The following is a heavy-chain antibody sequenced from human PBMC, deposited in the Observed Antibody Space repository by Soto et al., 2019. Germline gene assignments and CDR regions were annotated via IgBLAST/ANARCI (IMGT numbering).Heavy chain of an antibody. J-gene: IGHJ4*02. CDR1: GGSISSGGYC. CDR3: ARWGYYYDSSGYYDGGH. V-gene: IGHV4-31*03. Sequence: SETLSLTCTVSGGSISSGGYCWSWIRQHPGKGLEWIGYIYYSGSTYYNPSLKSRVTISVDTSKNQFSLKLSSVTAADTAVYYCARWGYYYDSSGYYDGGHWGQGTLVTVSS. CDR2: IYYSGST. D-gene: IGHD3-22*01.